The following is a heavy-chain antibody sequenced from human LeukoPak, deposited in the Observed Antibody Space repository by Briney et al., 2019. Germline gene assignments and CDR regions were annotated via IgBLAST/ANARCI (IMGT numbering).Heavy chain of an antibody. CDR3: ARAHYSGSFGY. CDR2: INWNGGST. D-gene: IGHD1-26*01. CDR1: GFIFDDYG. Sequence: AGGSLRLSCAASGFIFDDYGMSWVRQAPGKGLEWVSGINWNGGSTGYAGSVKGRFTISRDNAKNSLHLQMNSLRAEDTALYYCARAHYSGSFGYWGQGTLVSVSS. J-gene: IGHJ4*02. V-gene: IGHV3-20*04.